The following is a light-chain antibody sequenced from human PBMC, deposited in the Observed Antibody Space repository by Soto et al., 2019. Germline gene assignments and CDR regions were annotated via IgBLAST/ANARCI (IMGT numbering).Light chain of an antibody. J-gene: IGKJ4*01. Sequence: EIVLTQSPGILSLSPGERATLSCRASQSVTSNYLVWYQQKPGQAPRLLIYGASSRATGIPDRFSGSGSGTDFTLTISRLETEDCAVYYCQQYGSSPLTFGGGTKVDIK. CDR2: GAS. CDR3: QQYGSSPLT. V-gene: IGKV3-20*01. CDR1: QSVTSNY.